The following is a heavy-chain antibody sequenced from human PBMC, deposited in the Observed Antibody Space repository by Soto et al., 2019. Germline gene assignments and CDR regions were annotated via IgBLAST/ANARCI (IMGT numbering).Heavy chain of an antibody. CDR1: GFTFRSYW. Sequence: EVQLVESGGGLVQPGGSLRLSCAASGFTFRSYWMTWVRQAPGKGLEWVANIKQDGSEKYYVDSVKGRFNISRDNAKISLYLQKNRLRAEDTAVYYCARSHPYYDFWSGDLGPWGQGTLVTVSS. CDR3: ARSHPYYDFWSGDLGP. D-gene: IGHD3-3*01. CDR2: IKQDGSEK. J-gene: IGHJ5*02. V-gene: IGHV3-7*03.